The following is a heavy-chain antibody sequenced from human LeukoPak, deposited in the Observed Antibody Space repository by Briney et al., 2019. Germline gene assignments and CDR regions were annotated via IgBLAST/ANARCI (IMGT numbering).Heavy chain of an antibody. CDR3: ARGVEGRSSSINN. CDR1: GFTFSSYW. V-gene: IGHV3-74*01. J-gene: IGHJ4*02. CDR2: INSDGSST. D-gene: IGHD6-13*01. Sequence: GGSLRLSCAASGFTFSSYWMHWVRQVPGKGLVWVSRINSDGSSTTYADSVKGRFTISRDNAKNTLYLQMNSLRAEDTAVYYCARGVEGRSSSINNWGQGILVTLSS.